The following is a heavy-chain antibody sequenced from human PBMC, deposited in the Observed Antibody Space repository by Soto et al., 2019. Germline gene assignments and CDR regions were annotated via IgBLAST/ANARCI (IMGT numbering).Heavy chain of an antibody. Sequence: SETLSLTCTVSGGSISSSSYYWGWIRQPPGKGLEWIGSIYYSGSTYYNPSLKSRVTISVDTSKNQFSLKLSSVTAADTAVYYCARGGYDSSGYFRFDYWGQGTLVTVSS. D-gene: IGHD3-22*01. CDR1: GGSISSSSYY. CDR3: ARGGYDSSGYFRFDY. J-gene: IGHJ4*02. V-gene: IGHV4-39*01. CDR2: IYYSGST.